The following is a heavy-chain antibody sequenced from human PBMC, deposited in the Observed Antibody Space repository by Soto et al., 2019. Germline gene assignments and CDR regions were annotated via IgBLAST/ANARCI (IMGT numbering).Heavy chain of an antibody. CDR3: ARHSGGPFWTGYHHYYYYYYMDV. CDR2: ISAYNGNT. CDR1: GYTFTSYG. D-gene: IGHD3-3*01. V-gene: IGHV1-18*01. J-gene: IGHJ6*03. Sequence: ASVKVSCKASGYTFTSYGISWVRQAPGQGLEWMGWISAYNGNTNYAQKLQGRVTMTTDTSTSTAYMELRSLRSDDTAVYYCARHSGGPFWTGYHHYYYYYYMDVWGKGTTVTVSS.